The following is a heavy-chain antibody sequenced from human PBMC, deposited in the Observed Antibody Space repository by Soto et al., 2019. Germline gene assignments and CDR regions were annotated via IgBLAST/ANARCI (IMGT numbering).Heavy chain of an antibody. CDR2: VFSSVSA. D-gene: IGHD2-21*02. J-gene: IGHJ4*02. Sequence: PSETLSLTCIVSGVSVRSYTWSWVRQPANKGLEWIGRVFSSVSATYNPSLKSRVTITMDTPENRISLELDSVTAADAGVYYCARDGMTTGDTWGPGTAVTVSS. V-gene: IGHV4-4*07. CDR3: ARDGMTTGDT. CDR1: GVSVRSYT.